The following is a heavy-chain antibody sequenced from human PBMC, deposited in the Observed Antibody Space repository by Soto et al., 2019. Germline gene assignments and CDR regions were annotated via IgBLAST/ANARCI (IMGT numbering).Heavy chain of an antibody. CDR1: GYTFTSYG. J-gene: IGHJ3*02. CDR2: ISAYNGNT. V-gene: IGHV1-18*01. CDR3: ARILNYYGSGMGAFDI. D-gene: IGHD3-10*01. Sequence: QVQLVQSGAEVKKPGASVKVSCKASGYTFTSYGISWVRQAPGQGVVWMGWISAYNGNTNYAQKLQGRVTMTTDTSTSTAYMELRSLRSDDTAVYYCARILNYYGSGMGAFDIWGQGTMVTVSS.